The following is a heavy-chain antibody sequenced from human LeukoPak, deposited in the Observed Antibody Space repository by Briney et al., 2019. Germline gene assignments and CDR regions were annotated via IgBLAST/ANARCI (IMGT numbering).Heavy chain of an antibody. CDR2: FYGGGGI. CDR1: GFAVIGIH. V-gene: IGHV3-66*01. D-gene: IGHD6-19*01. CDR3: ERDLAGALDF. J-gene: IGHJ4*02. Sequence: GGSLRLSCAASGFAVIGIHMSWVRQAPGKGLEWVSVFYGGGGIYYADSVRGRFTISRDNSKNTLYLQMNGLRGEDTAKYYFERDLAGALDFWGQGTVVTVSS.